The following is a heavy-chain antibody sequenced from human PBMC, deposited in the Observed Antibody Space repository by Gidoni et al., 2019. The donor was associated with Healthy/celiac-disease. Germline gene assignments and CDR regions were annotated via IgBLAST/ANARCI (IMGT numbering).Heavy chain of an antibody. CDR1: GFTFSSYA. D-gene: IGHD2-15*01. V-gene: IGHV3-23*01. Sequence: EVQLLESGGGLVQPGGSLRLSCAASGFTFSSYAMSWVRQAHGKGLEWVSAIRGSGGSTYYADSVKGRFTISRDNSKNTLYLQMNSLRAEDTAVYYCAKDVGYCSGGSCDLGAEYFQHWGQGTLVTVSS. CDR3: AKDVGYCSGGSCDLGAEYFQH. J-gene: IGHJ1*01. CDR2: IRGSGGST.